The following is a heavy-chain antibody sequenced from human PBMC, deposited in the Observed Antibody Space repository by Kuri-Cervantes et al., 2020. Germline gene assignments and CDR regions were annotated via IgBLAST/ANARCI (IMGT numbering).Heavy chain of an antibody. CDR1: GFSIGNGDY. D-gene: IGHD6-19*01. V-gene: IGHV4-38-2*02. J-gene: IGHJ2*01. CDR2: IYHSGST. CDR3: ARDSEGAVAKWYFDL. Sequence: GSLRLSCTVSGFSIGNGDYWGWIRQPPGKGLGWIGSIYHSGSTNYNPSLKGRFTISVDTSKNQFYLKMSSVTAADTAVYYCARDSEGAVAKWYFDLWGRGTLVTVSS.